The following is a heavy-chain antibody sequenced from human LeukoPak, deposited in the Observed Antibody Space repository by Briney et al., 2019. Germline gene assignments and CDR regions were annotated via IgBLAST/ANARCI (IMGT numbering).Heavy chain of an antibody. CDR2: IYYSGST. V-gene: IGHV4-59*01. Sequence: SETLSLTCTVSGGSISSYYWSWIRQPPGKGLEWIGYIYYSGSTNYNPSLKGRVTISVDTSKNQFSLKLSSVTAADTAVYYCARVRDILTGLYFDYWGQGTLVTVSS. J-gene: IGHJ4*02. CDR1: GGSISSYY. D-gene: IGHD3-9*01. CDR3: ARVRDILTGLYFDY.